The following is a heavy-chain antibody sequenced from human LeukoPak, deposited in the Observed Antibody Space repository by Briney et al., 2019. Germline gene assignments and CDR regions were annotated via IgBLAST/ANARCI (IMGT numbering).Heavy chain of an antibody. CDR3: ASLSGAGSPFY. D-gene: IGHD6-19*01. CDR2: ISGPGTTI. J-gene: IGHJ4*02. CDR1: GFTFRSFE. Sequence: GGSLRLSCAAFGFTFRSFEMIWVRQAPRKGLDWLSYISGPGTTIYYTDSVKGRFTISRDNAQNSLYLQMNSLRAEDSAVYYCASLSGAGSPFYWGQGTLVTVSS. V-gene: IGHV3-48*03.